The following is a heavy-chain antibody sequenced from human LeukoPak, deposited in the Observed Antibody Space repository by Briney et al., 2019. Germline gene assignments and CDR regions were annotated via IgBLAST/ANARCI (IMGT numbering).Heavy chain of an antibody. D-gene: IGHD6-19*01. Sequence: PGGSLRLSCAASGFTVSSNYMSWVRQAPGKGLEWVSVIYSGGSTYYADSVKGRFTISRDNSKNTLYLQMNSLRAEDTAVYYCARSYSSGWYSPLDYYYYGMDVWGQGTTVTVSS. CDR3: ARSYSSGWYSPLDYYYYGMDV. CDR1: GFTVSSNY. J-gene: IGHJ6*02. CDR2: IYSGGST. V-gene: IGHV3-66*01.